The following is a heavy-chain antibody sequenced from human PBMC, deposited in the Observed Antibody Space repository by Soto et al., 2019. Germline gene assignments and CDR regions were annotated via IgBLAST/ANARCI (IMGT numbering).Heavy chain of an antibody. CDR3: ARLIKSGYCSGGSCYSLGWFDP. Sequence: QVQLVQSGAEVKKPGASVKVSCKASGYTFTSYGISWVRQAPGQGLEWMGWISAYNGNTNYAQKLQGRVTMTTDTSTSTAYMELRSLRSDDTAVYYCARLIKSGYCSGGSCYSLGWFDPWGQGTLVTVSS. D-gene: IGHD2-15*01. V-gene: IGHV1-18*01. CDR2: ISAYNGNT. CDR1: GYTFTSYG. J-gene: IGHJ5*02.